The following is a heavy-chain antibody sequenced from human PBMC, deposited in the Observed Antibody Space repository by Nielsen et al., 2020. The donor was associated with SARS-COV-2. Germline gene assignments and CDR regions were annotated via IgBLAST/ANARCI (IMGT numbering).Heavy chain of an antibody. Sequence: GGSLRLSCAASGFTFDDYALSWVRQVPGKGLEWVSRITWNGDSTGYAESVKGRFTVSRDNAENSLYLHMHSLRDEDTAVYYCARIGSSWFVGRDYWGQGTLVTVSS. V-gene: IGHV3-20*04. CDR2: ITWNGDST. D-gene: IGHD6-13*01. CDR3: ARIGSSWFVGRDY. J-gene: IGHJ4*02. CDR1: GFTFDDYA.